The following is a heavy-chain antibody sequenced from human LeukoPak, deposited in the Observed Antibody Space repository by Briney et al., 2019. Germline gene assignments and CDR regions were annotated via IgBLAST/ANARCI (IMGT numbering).Heavy chain of an antibody. CDR3: AKEDGDYPPVDYMDV. CDR1: GVTFSSST. D-gene: IGHD4-17*01. CDR2: LIGSGGST. J-gene: IGHJ6*03. V-gene: IGHV3-23*01. Sequence: GGSLRLSCAASGVTFSSSTMSRVRQAPGKGLGRVSALIGSGGSTYYADSVKGRFTISRDNSKNTLYLQMNSLRAEDTAVYYCAKEDGDYPPVDYMDVWGKGTTVTVSS.